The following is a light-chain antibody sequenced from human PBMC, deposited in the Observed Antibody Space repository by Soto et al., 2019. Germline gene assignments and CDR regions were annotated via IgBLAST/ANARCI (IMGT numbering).Light chain of an antibody. V-gene: IGKV3-11*01. CDR1: QSIISY. CDR3: QQRSNWPPT. CDR2: DAS. J-gene: IGKJ4*01. Sequence: LLTQSPATLSVSPGQIVTLSCRASQSIISYLAWYQQRPGQPSRLLIYDASNRATGIPARFSGSGSGTDFTLTISSLEPEDFALYFCQQRSNWPPTFGGGTKVE.